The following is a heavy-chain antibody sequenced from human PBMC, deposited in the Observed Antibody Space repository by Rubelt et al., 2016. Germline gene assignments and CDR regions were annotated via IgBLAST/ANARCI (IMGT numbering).Heavy chain of an antibody. D-gene: IGHD2-15*01. V-gene: IGHV4-39*07. CDR1: GGSISSSSYY. J-gene: IGHJ5*02. Sequence: QVQLQESGPGLVKPSETLSLTCTVSGGSISSSSYYWGWIRQPPGKGLEWIGSIYYSGSTYYNPSLKSRVTISVDTSKNQFSLKLSSVTAADTAVYYCARGMGVVVVAATNWFDPWGQGTLVTVSS. CDR2: IYYSGST. CDR3: ARGMGVVVVAATNWFDP.